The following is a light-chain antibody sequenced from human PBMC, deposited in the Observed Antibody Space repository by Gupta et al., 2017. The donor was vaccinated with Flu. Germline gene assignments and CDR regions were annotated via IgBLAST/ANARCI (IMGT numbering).Light chain of an antibody. Sequence: SSALTQDPAVSVALGQTVRITCQGDSLRSYYASWYQQKPGQAPVLVIYGKKNRPSGIPDRVSGSSSGNTAALTSTGAQAEEEADYYCSSRDESGNHWVFGGGTKLTVL. CDR2: GKK. CDR3: SSRDESGNHWV. J-gene: IGLJ3*02. CDR1: SLRSYY. V-gene: IGLV3-19*01.